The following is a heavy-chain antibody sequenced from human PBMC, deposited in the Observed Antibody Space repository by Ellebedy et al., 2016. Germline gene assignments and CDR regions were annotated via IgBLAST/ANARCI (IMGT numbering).Heavy chain of an antibody. V-gene: IGHV4-4*07. Sequence: SETLSLTXTVSSDSFTSFYWSWIRQSAEKGLEWIGRIYSSGSTKYHPSLESRVTMSIDTSKKQISLKLRSVTAADTAVYYCARQPISAGPSQFDPWGPGTLVTVSS. CDR1: SDSFTSFY. CDR3: ARQPISAGPSQFDP. CDR2: IYSSGST. D-gene: IGHD3-3*02. J-gene: IGHJ5*01.